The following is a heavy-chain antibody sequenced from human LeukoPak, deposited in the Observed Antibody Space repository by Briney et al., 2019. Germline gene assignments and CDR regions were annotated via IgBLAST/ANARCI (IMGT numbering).Heavy chain of an antibody. CDR1: GGSFSGYY. V-gene: IGHV4-34*01. Sequence: SETLSLTCAVYGGSFSGYYWSWIRQPPGKWLEWMGEINHSGSTNYNPSLKSRVTISVDTSKNQFSMKLSSVTAADTAVYYCARGRFNRSGYYLVKEGYYFDYWGQGTLVTVSS. CDR3: ARGRFNRSGYYLVKEGYYFDY. J-gene: IGHJ4*02. CDR2: INHSGST. D-gene: IGHD3-3*01.